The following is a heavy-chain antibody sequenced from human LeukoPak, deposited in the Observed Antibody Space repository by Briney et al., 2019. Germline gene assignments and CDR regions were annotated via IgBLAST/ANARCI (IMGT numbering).Heavy chain of an antibody. CDR1: GGSISSYY. CDR2: IYYSGST. J-gene: IGHJ4*02. Sequence: SETLSLTCTVSGGSISSYYWSWIRQPPGKGLEWIGYIYYSGSTKYSPSLKSRVTISVDTSNNQFSLKLNSVTAADTAVYYCAMVANSGLDYWSQGTLVTVSS. V-gene: IGHV4-59*01. D-gene: IGHD1-1*01. CDR3: AMVANSGLDY.